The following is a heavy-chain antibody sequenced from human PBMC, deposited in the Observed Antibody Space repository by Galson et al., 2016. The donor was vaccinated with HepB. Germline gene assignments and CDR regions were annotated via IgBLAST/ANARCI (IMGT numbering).Heavy chain of an antibody. Sequence: SLRLSCAGSGFSFSTYAVHWVRQTTGKGLEWVAVVWSGAIKKYYADSVEGRFTISRDDSENTVYLQINTLRVEDTAMYYCASSIAVAGIIDYWGQGTLVTVSS. CDR1: GFSFSTYA. CDR3: ASSIAVAGIIDY. J-gene: IGHJ4*02. D-gene: IGHD6-19*01. CDR2: VWSGAIKK. V-gene: IGHV3-33*01.